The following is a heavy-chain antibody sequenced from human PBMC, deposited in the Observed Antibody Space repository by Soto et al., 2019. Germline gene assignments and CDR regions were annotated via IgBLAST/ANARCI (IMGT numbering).Heavy chain of an antibody. CDR2: IKSKADGGTP. V-gene: IGHV3-15*01. CDR1: GFTFSNAW. CDR3: STGLSWTSTDDY. D-gene: IGHD3-3*01. J-gene: IGHJ4*02. Sequence: EVQLVESGGGLVEPGGSLRLSCVVSGFTFSNAWMRWVRQAPGKGLEWVGRIKSKADGGTPEYAASVEGRFTISRDDSKHTLYLQIDGLKTEDTAVYYCSTGLSWTSTDDYWGQGTLVTVSS.